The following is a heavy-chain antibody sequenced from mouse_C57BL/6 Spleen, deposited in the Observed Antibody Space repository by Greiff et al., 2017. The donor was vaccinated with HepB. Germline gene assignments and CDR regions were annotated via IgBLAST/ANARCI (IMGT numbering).Heavy chain of an antibody. J-gene: IGHJ2*01. CDR3: ARRANWDVHYFDY. D-gene: IGHD4-1*01. V-gene: IGHV1-64*01. CDR2: IHPNSGST. CDR1: GYTFTSYW. Sequence: QVQLKQPGAELVKPGASVKLSCKASGYTFTSYWMHWVKQRPGQGLEWIGMIHPNSGSTNYNEKFKSKATLTVDKSSSTAYMQLSSLTSEDSAVYYCARRANWDVHYFDYWGQGTTLTVSS.